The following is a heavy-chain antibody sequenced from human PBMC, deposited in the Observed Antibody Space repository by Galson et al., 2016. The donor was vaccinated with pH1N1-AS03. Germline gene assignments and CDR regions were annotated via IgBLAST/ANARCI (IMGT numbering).Heavy chain of an antibody. CDR1: GGTFSKYT. J-gene: IGHJ5*01. Sequence: SVKVSCKASGGTFSKYTFNWLRQAPGQGLEWMGRIIPILGITNYAQKFQDRVTIIADKSTNSAYMNLSSLRSEDTAIYYCATGELGSYFFDPWGQGTLVTVSS. V-gene: IGHV1-69*02. CDR2: IIPILGIT. D-gene: IGHD3-10*01. CDR3: ATGELGSYFFDP.